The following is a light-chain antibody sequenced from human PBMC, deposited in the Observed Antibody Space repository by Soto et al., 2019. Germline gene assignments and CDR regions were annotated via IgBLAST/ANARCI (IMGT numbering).Light chain of an antibody. Sequence: QSVLTQPPSASGTPGQRVTISCSGSSTNIGSNYVYWYQQLPGTAPKLLIYSNNQRPSGVPDRFSGSTSGTSASLAISWRRSEDEDDYYCAAWDDSLSGHVVFGGGTQLTVL. CDR2: SNN. J-gene: IGLJ2*01. V-gene: IGLV1-47*02. CDR1: STNIGSNY. CDR3: AAWDDSLSGHVV.